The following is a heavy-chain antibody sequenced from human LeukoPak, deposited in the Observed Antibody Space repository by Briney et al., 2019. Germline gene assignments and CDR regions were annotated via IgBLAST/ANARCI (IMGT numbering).Heavy chain of an antibody. CDR2: IRYDGSNK. V-gene: IGHV3-30*02. J-gene: IGHJ4*02. Sequence: GGSLRLSCAASGFTFSSYGMHWVRQAPGKGLEWVAFIRYDGSNKYYADSVKGRFTISRDNSKNTLYLQINSLRREDTALYYCEAVAGVFDYWGQGTLVTVSS. CDR1: GFTFSSYG. CDR3: EAVAGVFDY. D-gene: IGHD6-19*01.